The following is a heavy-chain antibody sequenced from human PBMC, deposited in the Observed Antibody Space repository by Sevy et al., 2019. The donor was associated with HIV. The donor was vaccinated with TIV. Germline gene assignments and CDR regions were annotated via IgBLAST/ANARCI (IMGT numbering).Heavy chain of an antibody. CDR3: AGENAWGRGYS. CDR1: GGSITSLY. CDR2: IYYNGQI. V-gene: IGHV4-59*08. J-gene: IGHJ4*02. Sequence: SQTLSLTCTVSGGSITSLYWNWIRQPPGKGLEWIANIYYNGQINYNPSLKSRVTLSLDASKNQFSLRLSSVTAADTAMYYCAGENAWGRGYSWGQGTLVTVSS. D-gene: IGHD1-26*01.